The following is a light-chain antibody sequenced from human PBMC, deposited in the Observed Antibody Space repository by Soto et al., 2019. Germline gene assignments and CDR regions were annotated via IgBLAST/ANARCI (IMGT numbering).Light chain of an antibody. Sequence: VLTHPPSVSGAPGQRATISCTGTSSNIGAGYDVHWYQQLPGTAPKLLIYGNNNRPSGVPDRFSGSKSGTSASLAITGLQAEDEADYYCQSYDSSLSAYVFGTGTKVTVL. J-gene: IGLJ1*01. CDR1: SSNIGAGYD. V-gene: IGLV1-40*01. CDR3: QSYDSSLSAYV. CDR2: GNN.